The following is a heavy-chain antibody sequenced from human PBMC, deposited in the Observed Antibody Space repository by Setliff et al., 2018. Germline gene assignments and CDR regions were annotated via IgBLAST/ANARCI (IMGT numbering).Heavy chain of an antibody. J-gene: IGHJ4*02. CDR3: ARDPRLWITFGGGCLWDY. Sequence: PSETLSLTCTVSGGSISSSSYYWGWIRQPPGKGLEWIGSIYYSGSTYYNPSLKSRVTISVDTSKNQFSLKLSSVTAADTAVYYCARDPRLWITFGGGCLWDYWGQGTLVTVSS. D-gene: IGHD3-16*01. CDR2: IYYSGST. V-gene: IGHV4-39*07. CDR1: GGSISSSSYY.